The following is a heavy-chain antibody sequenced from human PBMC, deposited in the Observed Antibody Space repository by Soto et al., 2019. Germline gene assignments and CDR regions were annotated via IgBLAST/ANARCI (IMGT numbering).Heavy chain of an antibody. Sequence: EVQLVESGGGLVKPGGSLRVSCAASRLTFSDAWMSWVRQAPGKGLEWVGRIRSKSDGGATDYAAPVKGRFIISRDDSQIILYLQMNRLKTEDTAVYYCTTSRGTPDVWGQGTTVTVSS. V-gene: IGHV3-15*01. CDR1: RLTFSDAW. CDR3: TTSRGTPDV. D-gene: IGHD3-16*01. CDR2: IRSKSDGGAT. J-gene: IGHJ6*02.